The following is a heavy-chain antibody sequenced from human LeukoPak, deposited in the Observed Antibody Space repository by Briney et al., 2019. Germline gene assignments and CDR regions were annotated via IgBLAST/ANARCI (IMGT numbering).Heavy chain of an antibody. Sequence: GGSLRLSCAASGFTFSSYWMSWVRQAPGKGLEWVATIKQDGSEKYYVDSVRGRFTISRDNDKNSLYLQMNSLRVEDTAIYYCAKDRTPDGYYSIDYWGQGTLVTVSS. CDR3: AKDRTPDGYYSIDY. V-gene: IGHV3-7*03. CDR1: GFTFSSYW. J-gene: IGHJ4*02. CDR2: IKQDGSEK. D-gene: IGHD3-3*01.